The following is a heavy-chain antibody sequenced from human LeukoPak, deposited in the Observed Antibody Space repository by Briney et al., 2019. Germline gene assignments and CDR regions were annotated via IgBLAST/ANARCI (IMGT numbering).Heavy chain of an antibody. J-gene: IGHJ4*02. CDR3: ARHLAARPYYFDY. V-gene: IGHV4-4*07. CDR1: GGSISSYY. Sequence: SETLSLTCTVSGGSISSYYWSWIRQPAGKGLEWIGRIYSTGSTNYNPSLKSRVTMSVDTSKNQFSLRLRSVTAADTAVYYCARHLAARPYYFDYWGQGTLVTVSS. D-gene: IGHD6-6*01. CDR2: IYSTGST.